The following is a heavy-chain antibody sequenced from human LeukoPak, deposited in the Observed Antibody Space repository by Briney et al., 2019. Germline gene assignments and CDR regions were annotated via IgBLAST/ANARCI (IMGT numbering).Heavy chain of an antibody. CDR1: GGSISSYY. V-gene: IGHV4-59*01. Sequence: PSETLSLTCTVSGGSISSYYWSWIRQPPGKGLEWIGYIYYSGSTNYNPSLKSRVTISVDTSKNQFSLKLSSVTAADTAVYYCAREVIRYFDWLGWFDPWGQGTLVTVSS. J-gene: IGHJ5*02. CDR3: AREVIRYFDWLGWFDP. D-gene: IGHD3-9*01. CDR2: IYYSGST.